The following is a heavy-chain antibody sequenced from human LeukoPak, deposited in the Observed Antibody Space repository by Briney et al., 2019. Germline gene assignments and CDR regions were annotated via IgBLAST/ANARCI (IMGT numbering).Heavy chain of an antibody. CDR3: ARDDYGPHFDP. J-gene: IGHJ5*02. V-gene: IGHV4-34*01. Sequence: SETLSLTCAVSGGSLSGYYWTWIRQPPGKGLEWIGEINHSGSTNYNPSLKSRVTISVDTSKKQFFLKLNSVTAADTAVYYCARDDYGPHFDPWGQGTLVTVSS. CDR2: INHSGST. CDR1: GGSLSGYY. D-gene: IGHD4-17*01.